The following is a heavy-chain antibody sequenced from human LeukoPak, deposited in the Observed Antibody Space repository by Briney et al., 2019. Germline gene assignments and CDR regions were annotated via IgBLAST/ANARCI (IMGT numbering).Heavy chain of an antibody. Sequence: GASVKVSCKASGYTFTGYYMHWVRQAPGQGLEWMGWINPNSGGTNYAQKFQGRVTMTRDTSISTAYMELSRLRSDDTAVYYCARGLRLGELSLKFDYWGQGTLVTVSS. CDR2: INPNSGGT. V-gene: IGHV1-2*02. CDR3: ARGLRLGELSLKFDY. J-gene: IGHJ4*02. CDR1: GYTFTGYY. D-gene: IGHD3-16*02.